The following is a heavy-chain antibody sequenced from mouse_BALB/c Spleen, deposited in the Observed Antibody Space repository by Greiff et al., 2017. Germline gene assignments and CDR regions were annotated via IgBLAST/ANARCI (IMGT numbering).Heavy chain of an antibody. CDR3: ARVGTMITTKKTYYAMDY. D-gene: IGHD2-4*01. Sequence: EVMLVESGGGLVKPGVSLKLSCAASGFTFSSYAMSWVRQTPEKRLEWVASISSGGSTYYPDSVKGRFTISRDNARNILYLQMSSLRSEDTAMYYCARVGTMITTKKTYYAMDYWGQGTSVTVSS. J-gene: IGHJ4*01. V-gene: IGHV5-6-5*01. CDR2: ISSGGST. CDR1: GFTFSSYA.